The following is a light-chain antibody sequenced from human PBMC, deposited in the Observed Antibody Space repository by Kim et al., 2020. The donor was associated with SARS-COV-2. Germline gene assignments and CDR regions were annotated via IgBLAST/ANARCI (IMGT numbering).Light chain of an antibody. V-gene: IGLV4-69*02. CDR3: QTWGLGIRV. CDR2: LNTDGSH. J-gene: IGLJ3*02. CDR1: SGHNESG. Sequence: QPVLTQSPSASASLGASVKLTCTLISGHNESGIAWHQQQPRKGPRYLMKLNTDGSHTTGDGIHDRFSGFSSGAEHYLFISSLQSEDEADYYCQTWGLGIRVFGGGTRLTVL.